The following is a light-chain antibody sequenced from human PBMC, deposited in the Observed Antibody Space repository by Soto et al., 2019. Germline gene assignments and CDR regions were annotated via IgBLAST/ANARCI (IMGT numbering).Light chain of an antibody. CDR1: SSDVGGYNY. Sequence: QSVLTQPPSASGSLGQSVTISCTGTSSDVGGYNYVSWHQQHPGKAPKLMIYEVTKRPPGVPDRFSGSKSGNTASLTVSGLQAEDEADYYCSSFAGGGNPVLFGGGTKLTVL. J-gene: IGLJ2*01. CDR2: EVT. CDR3: SSFAGGGNPVL. V-gene: IGLV2-8*01.